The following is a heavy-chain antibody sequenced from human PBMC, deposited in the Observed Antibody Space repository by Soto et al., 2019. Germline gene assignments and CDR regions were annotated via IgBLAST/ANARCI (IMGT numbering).Heavy chain of an antibody. V-gene: IGHV1-69*10. CDR3: ARDPSGSYYWFDP. Sequence: ASVNVTCKASGGTFSSYAISWVRQPPGQGLACMGGIITIFGIANYAQKFQGRVKIHADKSTSAAYMELSSLRSEDTAVYYCARDPSGSYYWFDPWGQGTLVTVSS. D-gene: IGHD1-26*01. J-gene: IGHJ5*02. CDR1: GGTFSSYA. CDR2: IITIFGIA.